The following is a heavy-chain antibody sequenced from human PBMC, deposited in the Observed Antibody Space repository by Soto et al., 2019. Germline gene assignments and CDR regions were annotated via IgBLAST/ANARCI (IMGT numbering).Heavy chain of an antibody. CDR1: GGTFSTYA. CDR2: IIPLFGTA. D-gene: IGHD3-3*01. J-gene: IGHJ4*02. CDR3: ARRGDFWSGKNQFDY. Sequence: GASVKVSCKTSGGTFSTYAIYWVRQAPGQGLEWMGAIIPLFGTADYAQKFQGRVTITADESTSTAYMELSSLRSEDTAVYYCARRGDFWSGKNQFDYWGQGTLVTVSS. V-gene: IGHV1-69*13.